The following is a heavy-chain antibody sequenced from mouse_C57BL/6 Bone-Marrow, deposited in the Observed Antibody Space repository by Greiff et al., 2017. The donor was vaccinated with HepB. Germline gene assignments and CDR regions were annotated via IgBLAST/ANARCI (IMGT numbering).Heavy chain of an antibody. CDR2: INPGSGGT. V-gene: IGHV1-54*01. CDR3: ARGYYGSSFFDY. Sequence: QVQLQQSGAELVRPGTSVKVSCKASGYAFTNYLIEWVKQRPGQGLEWIGVINPGSGGTNYNEKFKGKATLTADKSSSTAYMQLSSLTSEDSAVYCCARGYYGSSFFDYWGQGTTLTVSS. D-gene: IGHD1-1*01. CDR1: GYAFTNYL. J-gene: IGHJ2*01.